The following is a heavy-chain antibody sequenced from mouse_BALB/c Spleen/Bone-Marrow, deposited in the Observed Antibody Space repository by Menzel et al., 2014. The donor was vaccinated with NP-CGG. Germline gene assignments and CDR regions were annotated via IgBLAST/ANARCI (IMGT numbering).Heavy chain of an antibody. Sequence: EVKLVESGGGLVKPGGSLKLSCAASGFAFSSYDMSWVRQTPEKRLEWVAYISSGGGSTYYPDTVKGRFTISRDNVKNTLYLQMSSLKSEDTAMYYCAREVLRDYFDYWGQGTTLTASS. D-gene: IGHD1-1*01. CDR2: ISSGGGST. J-gene: IGHJ2*01. V-gene: IGHV5-12-1*01. CDR1: GFAFSSYD. CDR3: AREVLRDYFDY.